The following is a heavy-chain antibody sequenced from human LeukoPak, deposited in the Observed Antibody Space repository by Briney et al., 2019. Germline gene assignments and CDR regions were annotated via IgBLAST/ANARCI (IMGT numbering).Heavy chain of an antibody. V-gene: IGHV3-30*18. CDR3: AKGIAVAGTLLTPPDC. CDR2: ISYDGSNK. Sequence: GGSLRLSSAASGFTFSSYGMHWVRQAPGKGLEWVAVISYDGSNKYYADSVKGRFTISRDNSKNTLYLQMNSLRAEDTAVYYCAKGIAVAGTLLTPPDCWGQGTLVTVSS. D-gene: IGHD6-19*01. CDR1: GFTFSSYG. J-gene: IGHJ4*02.